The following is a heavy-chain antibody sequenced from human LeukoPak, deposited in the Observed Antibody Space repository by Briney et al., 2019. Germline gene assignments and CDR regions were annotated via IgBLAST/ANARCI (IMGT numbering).Heavy chain of an antibody. CDR1: GYTFTGYY. D-gene: IGHD2-2*01. V-gene: IGHV1-2*02. CDR2: INPNSGGT. J-gene: IGHJ5*02. CDR3: ARFVPAYNWFDP. Sequence: ASVKVSCKASGYTFTGYYMHWVRQAPGQGLEWMGWINPNSGGTNYAQKFQGRVTMTRDTSISTAYMELSRLRSDDTAVYYCARFVPAYNWFDPWGQGTLVTVSS.